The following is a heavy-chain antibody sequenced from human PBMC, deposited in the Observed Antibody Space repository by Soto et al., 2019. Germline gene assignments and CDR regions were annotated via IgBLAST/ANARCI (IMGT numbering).Heavy chain of an antibody. J-gene: IGHJ4*02. CDR1: GFTFKNYW. CDR2: IKPDATVT. CDR3: AKVGDGGWHFDH. Sequence: EVQLVESGGGLVQSGGSLTLSCASSGFTFKNYWMHWVRQAPGKGLEWVATIKPDATVTSYGVSVRGRFSVSRDNTNNLLSLQMNTLRADDTAVYYCAKVGDGGWHFDHWGQGTLVTVSS. V-gene: IGHV3-7*03. D-gene: IGHD3-16*01.